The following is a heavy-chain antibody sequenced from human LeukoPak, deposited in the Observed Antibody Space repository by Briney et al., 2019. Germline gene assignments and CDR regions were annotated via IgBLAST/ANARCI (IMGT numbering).Heavy chain of an antibody. Sequence: PSETLSLTCTVSGGSFSSYYWNWLRQPPGKGLELIGYIYYSGSTNYNPSLKSRVAISVDTSKNLFSLKLSSVTAADTAVYYCARGLRLAAAARGSDYYYYGLDVWGQGTTVTVSS. D-gene: IGHD6-13*01. V-gene: IGHV4-59*08. CDR1: GGSFSSYY. CDR3: ARGLRLAAAARGSDYYYYGLDV. J-gene: IGHJ6*02. CDR2: IYYSGST.